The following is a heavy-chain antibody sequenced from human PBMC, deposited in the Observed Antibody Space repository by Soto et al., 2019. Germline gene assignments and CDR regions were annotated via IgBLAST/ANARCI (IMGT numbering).Heavy chain of an antibody. D-gene: IGHD3-10*01. CDR1: GGTFSSYT. V-gene: IGHV1-69*04. CDR3: ARDSASAGPRDDY. J-gene: IGHJ4*02. Sequence: SVKVSCKASGGTFSSYTISWVRQAPGQGLEWMGRITPILGIANYAQKFQGRVTITADKSTSTAYMELSSLRSEDTAVYYCARDSASAGPRDDYWGQGTLVTVSS. CDR2: ITPILGIA.